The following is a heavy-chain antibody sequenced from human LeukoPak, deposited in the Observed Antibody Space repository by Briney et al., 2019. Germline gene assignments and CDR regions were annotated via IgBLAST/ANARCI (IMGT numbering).Heavy chain of an antibody. V-gene: IGHV1-2*02. CDR1: GYTFTGYY. Sequence: ASVKVSCKASGYTFTGYYMHWVRQAPGQGLESMGWINPNSGGTNYAQKFQGRVTMTRDTSISTAYMELSRLRSDDTAVYYCVTMIVVVIPPHYWGQGTLVTVSS. D-gene: IGHD3-22*01. CDR3: VTMIVVVIPPHY. J-gene: IGHJ4*02. CDR2: INPNSGGT.